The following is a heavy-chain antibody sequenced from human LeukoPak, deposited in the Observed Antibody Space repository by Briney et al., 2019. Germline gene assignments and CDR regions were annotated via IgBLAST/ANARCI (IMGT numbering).Heavy chain of an antibody. V-gene: IGHV4-59*01. D-gene: IGHD1-7*01. Sequence: PSETLSLTCTVSGGSISGYYWSWIRQPPGKGLEWIGYIFYSGSTNSNPSLKSRHTISVDTSKNQFSLKLNSVTAADTAVYYCARGARGNYVVFDYWGQGTLVTVSS. CDR2: IFYSGST. CDR3: ARGARGNYVVFDY. J-gene: IGHJ4*02. CDR1: GGSISGYY.